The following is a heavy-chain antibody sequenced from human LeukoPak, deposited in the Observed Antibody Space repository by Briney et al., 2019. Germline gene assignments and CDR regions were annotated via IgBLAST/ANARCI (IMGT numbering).Heavy chain of an antibody. CDR3: ARVYYDSSGDSAFDI. CDR1: GGSISSGSYY. Sequence: SQTLSLTCTVSGGSISSGSYYWSWIRQPAGKGLEWFGRVYTSGSTNYNPSLKSRVTISVDTSKNQFSLKLSSVTVADTAVYYCARVYYDSSGDSAFDIWGQGTMVTVSS. CDR2: VYTSGST. D-gene: IGHD3-22*01. V-gene: IGHV4-61*02. J-gene: IGHJ3*02.